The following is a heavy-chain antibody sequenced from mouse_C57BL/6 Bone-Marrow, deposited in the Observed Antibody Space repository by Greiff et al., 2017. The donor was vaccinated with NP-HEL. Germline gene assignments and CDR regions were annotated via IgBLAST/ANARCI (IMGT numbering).Heavy chain of an antibody. Sequence: QVQLQQSGPGLVKPSQSLFLTCSITGFPITSVYYWIWIRQSPGKPLEWMGYITHSGETSHNPSLQSPISITRETSKTQFFLQLNSVTTEDTAMYYCAGDSSGYGDFDYWGQGTTLTVSS. CDR2: ITHSGET. D-gene: IGHD3-2*02. CDR3: AGDSSGYGDFDY. CDR1: GFPITSVYY. V-gene: IGHV12-3*01. J-gene: IGHJ2*01.